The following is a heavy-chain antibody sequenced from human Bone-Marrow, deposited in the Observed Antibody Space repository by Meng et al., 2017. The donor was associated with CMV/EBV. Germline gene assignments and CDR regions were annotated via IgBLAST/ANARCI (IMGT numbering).Heavy chain of an antibody. J-gene: IGHJ6*02. CDR1: GYTFTDYY. V-gene: IGHV1-2*02. D-gene: IGHD1-14*01. Sequence: ASVKVSCKASGYTFTDYYMHWVRQAPGQGLEWMGWISPNSGGTNYAQKFEGRVTVTRDTSISTTYMELSRLRSDDTAVYYCARVFRGYYGMDVWGQGTTVTVSS. CDR2: ISPNSGGT. CDR3: ARVFRGYYGMDV.